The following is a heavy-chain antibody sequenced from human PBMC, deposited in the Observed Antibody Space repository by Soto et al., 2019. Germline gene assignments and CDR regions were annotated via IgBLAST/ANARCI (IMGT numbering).Heavy chain of an antibody. Sequence: QVQLVESGGGVVQPGRSLRLSCAASGFTFSSYAMHWVRQAPGKGLEWVAVISYDGSNKYYADSVKGRFTISRDNSKNTLYLQMNSLRAEDTDVYYCARDIVVVPAAMSGYYYYYYGMDVWGQGTTVTVSS. CDR3: ARDIVVVPAAMSGYYYYYYGMDV. J-gene: IGHJ6*02. CDR2: ISYDGSNK. V-gene: IGHV3-30-3*01. CDR1: GFTFSSYA. D-gene: IGHD2-2*01.